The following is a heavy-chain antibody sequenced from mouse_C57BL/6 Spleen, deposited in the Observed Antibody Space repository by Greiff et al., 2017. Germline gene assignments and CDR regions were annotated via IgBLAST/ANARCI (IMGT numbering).Heavy chain of an antibody. CDR1: GFTFSSYG. Sequence: EVKLQESGGDLVKPGGSLKLSCAASGFTFSSYGMSWVRQTPDKRLEWVATISSGGSYTYYPDSVKGRFTISRDNAKNTLYLQMSSLKSEDTAMYYCARHVDYGSSLFDYWGQGTTLTVSS. CDR2: ISSGGSYT. D-gene: IGHD1-1*01. V-gene: IGHV5-6*01. J-gene: IGHJ2*01. CDR3: ARHVDYGSSLFDY.